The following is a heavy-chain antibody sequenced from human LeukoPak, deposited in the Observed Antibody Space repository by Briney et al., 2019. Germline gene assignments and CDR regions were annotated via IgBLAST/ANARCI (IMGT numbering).Heavy chain of an antibody. V-gene: IGHV4-34*01. CDR1: GGSISSYY. Sequence: SETLSLTCTVSGGSISSYYWSWIRQPAGKGLEWIGEINHSGSTNYNPSLKSRVTISVDTSKNQFSLKLSSVTAADTAVYYCARQGKDIVVVPAAMPFDYWGQGTLVTVSS. D-gene: IGHD2-2*01. J-gene: IGHJ4*02. CDR3: ARQGKDIVVVPAAMPFDY. CDR2: INHSGST.